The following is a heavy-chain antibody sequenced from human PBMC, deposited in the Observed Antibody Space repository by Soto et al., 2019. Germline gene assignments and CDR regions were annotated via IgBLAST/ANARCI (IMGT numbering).Heavy chain of an antibody. Sequence: GEDLNISCKGSRYRFTSYCSGWVRQMPGKGLEWMGIIYPGDSDTRYSPSFQGQVTISADKSISTAYLQWSSLKASDTAMYYCARRPGYSYGQNWFDPWGQGTLVTVSS. D-gene: IGHD5-18*01. CDR1: RYRFTSYC. J-gene: IGHJ5*02. CDR3: ARRPGYSYGQNWFDP. V-gene: IGHV5-51*01. CDR2: IYPGDSDT.